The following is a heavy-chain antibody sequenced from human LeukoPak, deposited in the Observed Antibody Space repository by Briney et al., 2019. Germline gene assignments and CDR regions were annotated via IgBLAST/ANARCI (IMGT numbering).Heavy chain of an antibody. Sequence: GGSLRLSCAASGFTFSSYEMNWVRQAPGKGLEWVANIKQDGSEKYYVDSVKGRFTISRDNAKNSLYLQMNSLRAEDTAVYYCARCTVRPRAYMDVWGKGTTVTVSS. CDR2: IKQDGSEK. D-gene: IGHD4-17*01. CDR1: GFTFSSYE. CDR3: ARCTVRPRAYMDV. V-gene: IGHV3-7*01. J-gene: IGHJ6*03.